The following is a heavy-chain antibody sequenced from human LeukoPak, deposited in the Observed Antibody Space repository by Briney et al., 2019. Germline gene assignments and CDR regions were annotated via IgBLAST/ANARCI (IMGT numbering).Heavy chain of an antibody. V-gene: IGHV4-34*01. CDR3: ARERDDSSGYYLEDY. Sequence: SETLSLTCVVYGGSFSGYFWSWIRQPPGKGLEWIGEINHSGSTNYNPSLKSRVTISVDTSKNQFSLKLSSVTAADTAVYYCARERDDSSGYYLEDYWGQGTLVTVSS. D-gene: IGHD3-22*01. CDR2: INHSGST. CDR1: GGSFSGYF. J-gene: IGHJ4*02.